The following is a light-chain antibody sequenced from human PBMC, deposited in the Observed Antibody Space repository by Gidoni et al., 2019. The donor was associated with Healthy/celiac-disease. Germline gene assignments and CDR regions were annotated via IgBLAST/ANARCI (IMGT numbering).Light chain of an antibody. CDR1: QSISSH. Sequence: DIQMTQSPSSLSASVGDRVTITCRASQSISSHLNWYQQKPGKAPKLLIYAASSLQSGVPSRFSGSGSGTDFTLTISSLQPEDFATCYCQQSYSTPITFGQGTRLEIK. J-gene: IGKJ5*01. CDR3: QQSYSTPIT. V-gene: IGKV1-39*01. CDR2: AAS.